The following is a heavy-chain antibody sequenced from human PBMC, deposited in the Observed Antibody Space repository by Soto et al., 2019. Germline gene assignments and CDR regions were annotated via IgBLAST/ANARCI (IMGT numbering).Heavy chain of an antibody. V-gene: IGHV3-21*01. CDR2: ISSSSDYI. Sequence: GGSVRLSCAASGFIFSSYTMNWVRQAPGKGLEWVSSISSSSDYINYADSVKGRFTISRDNAKNSLYLQMNSLRAEDTAVYYCAPPEPYFDDWGQGTLVTVSS. CDR3: APPEPYFDD. D-gene: IGHD1-26*01. J-gene: IGHJ4*02. CDR1: GFIFSSYT.